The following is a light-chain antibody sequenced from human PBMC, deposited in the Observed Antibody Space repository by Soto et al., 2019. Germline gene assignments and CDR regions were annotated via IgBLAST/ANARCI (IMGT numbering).Light chain of an antibody. CDR1: QSISRY. J-gene: IGKJ2*01. CDR2: AAS. CDR3: QQSYNTPYT. Sequence: DIQMTQSPSSLSASVGDRVTITCRASQSISRYFNWYQQKPGKAPKLLIYAASSLQSGVPSRFNGSGSGTDFTLTISSLQPEDFATYYCQQSYNTPYTFGQGTKLEIK. V-gene: IGKV1-39*01.